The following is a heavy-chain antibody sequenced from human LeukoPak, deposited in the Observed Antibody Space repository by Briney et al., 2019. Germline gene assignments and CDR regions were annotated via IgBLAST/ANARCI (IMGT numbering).Heavy chain of an antibody. J-gene: IGHJ6*02. CDR3: ARMGSGYSGYDNYYYYYYGMDV. CDR2: IYYSGST. D-gene: IGHD5-12*01. Sequence: SETLSFTCTVLGGSISSYYWSWIRQPPGKGLEGFGYIYYSGSTTYNPSLKSRVTISVDTSKNQFSLKLSSVTAADTAVYYCARMGSGYSGYDNYYYYYYGMDVWGQGTTVTVSS. CDR1: GGSISSYY. V-gene: IGHV4-59*08.